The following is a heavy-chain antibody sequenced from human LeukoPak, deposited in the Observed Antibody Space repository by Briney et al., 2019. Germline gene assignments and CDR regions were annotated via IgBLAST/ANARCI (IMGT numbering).Heavy chain of an antibody. CDR2: IYYSGST. CDR1: GGSISSGDYY. CDR3: AREVDYYDSSGYSDAFDI. D-gene: IGHD3-22*01. J-gene: IGHJ3*02. V-gene: IGHV4-30-4*02. Sequence: SETLSLTCTVSGGSISSGDYYWSWIRQPPGKGLEWIGYIYYSGSTYYNPSLKSRLTMSVDTSKNQFSLKLSSVTAADTAVYYCAREVDYYDSSGYSDAFDIWGQGTMVTVSS.